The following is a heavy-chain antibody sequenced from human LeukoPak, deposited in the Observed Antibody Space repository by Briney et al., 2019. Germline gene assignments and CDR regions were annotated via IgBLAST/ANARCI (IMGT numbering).Heavy chain of an antibody. D-gene: IGHD3-16*01. V-gene: IGHV3-7*04. Sequence: GGSLRLSCAASGFTFSDAWMSWVRQAPGKGLEWVANIKEDGSEKYYVDSVKGRFTTSRDNAKNSLYLQMNSLRAEDSAVYYCTRDRRGKDYWGQGTLVTVSS. J-gene: IGHJ4*02. CDR3: TRDRRGKDY. CDR2: IKEDGSEK. CDR1: GFTFSDAW.